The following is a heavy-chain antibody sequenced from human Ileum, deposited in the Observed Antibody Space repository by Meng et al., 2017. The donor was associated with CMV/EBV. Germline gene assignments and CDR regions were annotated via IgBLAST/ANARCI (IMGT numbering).Heavy chain of an antibody. Sequence: GSLRLSCAASGFNFRTSWIHWVRQAPGKGLVWVSRINSDGSSISYADFVKGRFTISRDNARNTVFLQLNSVTADDTALYYCARDDFTTSSYDFWGQGTLVTVSS. J-gene: IGHJ4*02. CDR3: ARDDFTTSSYDF. V-gene: IGHV3-74*01. CDR2: INSDGSSI. CDR1: GFNFRTSW. D-gene: IGHD3/OR15-3a*01.